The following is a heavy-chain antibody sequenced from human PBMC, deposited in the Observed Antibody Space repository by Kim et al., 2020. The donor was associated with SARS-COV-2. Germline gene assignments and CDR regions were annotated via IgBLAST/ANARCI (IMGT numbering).Heavy chain of an antibody. CDR2: INHSGST. J-gene: IGHJ5*02. V-gene: IGHV4-34*01. Sequence: SETLSLTCAVYGGSFSGYYWSWIRQPPGKGLEWIGEINHSGSTNYNPSLKSRVTISVDTSKNQFSLKLSSVTAADTAVYYCARGSMVRGAASWFDPWGQGTLVTVSS. CDR3: ARGSMVRGAASWFDP. D-gene: IGHD3-10*01. CDR1: GGSFSGYY.